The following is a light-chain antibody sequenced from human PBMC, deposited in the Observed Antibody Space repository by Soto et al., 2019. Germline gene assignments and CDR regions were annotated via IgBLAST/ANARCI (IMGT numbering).Light chain of an antibody. V-gene: IGKV1-6*01. J-gene: IGKJ1*01. CDR3: LQDYSYPRT. CDR2: AAS. CDR1: QAIRND. Sequence: ALQMTQSPSSLSASVGDRVIITCRASQAIRNDLGWYQQKPGQAPKVLIYAASSLQSGVPSRFSGSGSGTDFTLTISNLQPEDFATYYCLQDYSYPRTFGQGTK.